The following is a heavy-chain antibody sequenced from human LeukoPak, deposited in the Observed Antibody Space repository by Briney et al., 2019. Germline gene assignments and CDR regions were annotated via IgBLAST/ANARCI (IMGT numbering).Heavy chain of an antibody. D-gene: IGHD2-2*01. Sequence: SVKVSYKASGGTFSSYAISWVRQAPGQGLEWMGGIIPIFGTANYAQKFQGRVTITADESTSTAYMELSSLRSEDTAVYYCARDGAVPAAPDYWGQGTLVTVSS. V-gene: IGHV1-69*13. J-gene: IGHJ4*02. CDR3: ARDGAVPAAPDY. CDR1: GGTFSSYA. CDR2: IIPIFGTA.